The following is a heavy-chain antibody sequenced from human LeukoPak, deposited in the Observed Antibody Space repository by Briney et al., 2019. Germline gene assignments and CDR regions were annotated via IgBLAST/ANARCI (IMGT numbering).Heavy chain of an antibody. J-gene: IGHJ4*02. Sequence: PGGSLRLSCAASGFKFSSYSMKWVRQAPGKGLEWVSSISSSSSYIYYADSVKGRFTISRDNAKNSLYLQMNSLRAEDTAVYYCARVPRSNWNEYWGQGTLVTVSS. V-gene: IGHV3-21*01. CDR2: ISSSSSYI. D-gene: IGHD1-1*01. CDR3: ARVPRSNWNEY. CDR1: GFKFSSYS.